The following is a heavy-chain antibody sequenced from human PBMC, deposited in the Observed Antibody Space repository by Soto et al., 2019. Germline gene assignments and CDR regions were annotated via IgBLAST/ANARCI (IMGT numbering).Heavy chain of an antibody. V-gene: IGHV3-23*01. Sequence: EVQLLESGGGLVQPGGSLRLSCAVSGFTFSSYAMSWVRQAPGKGLEWVSAISSSGDSTWYAGSVKGRFTISRDNSKKTLYLQMNSLRAEDSAVYFCAKKGTLSGTGYFDSWGQGTLVSVSS. CDR2: ISSSGDST. D-gene: IGHD6-13*01. CDR3: AKKGTLSGTGYFDS. J-gene: IGHJ4*02. CDR1: GFTFSSYA.